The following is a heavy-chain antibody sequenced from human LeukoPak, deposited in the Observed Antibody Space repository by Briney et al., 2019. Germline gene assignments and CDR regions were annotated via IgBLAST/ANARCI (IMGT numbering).Heavy chain of an antibody. Sequence: GASVKVSCKTSGYSFTSYGINWVRQAPGQGLEWMGWISAYNGNTNYEQKIQGRVTMTTDTSTSTAYMELRSLRFDDTAVYYCARDSNDYDSSGYYPVVGAFDIWGQGTMVTVSS. CDR2: ISAYNGNT. CDR1: GYSFTSYG. V-gene: IGHV1-18*01. D-gene: IGHD3-22*01. CDR3: ARDSNDYDSSGYYPVVGAFDI. J-gene: IGHJ3*02.